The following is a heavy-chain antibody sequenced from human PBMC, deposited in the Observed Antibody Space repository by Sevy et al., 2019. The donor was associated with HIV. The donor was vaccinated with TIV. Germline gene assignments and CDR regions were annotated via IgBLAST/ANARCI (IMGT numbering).Heavy chain of an antibody. CDR2: ISAYNGNT. Sequence: ASVKVSCKASGYTFTSYGISWVRQAPGQGLEWMGWISAYNGNTNYAQKLQGRVTMTTDTSTSKAYMDLRSLRSDDTAVYYCARIRVRSIAAAGRGSFDYWGQGTLVTVSS. D-gene: IGHD6-13*01. J-gene: IGHJ4*02. V-gene: IGHV1-18*01. CDR3: ARIRVRSIAAAGRGSFDY. CDR1: GYTFTSYG.